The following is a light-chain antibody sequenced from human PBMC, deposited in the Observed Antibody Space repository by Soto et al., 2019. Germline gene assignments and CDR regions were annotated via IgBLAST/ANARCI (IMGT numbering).Light chain of an antibody. CDR1: QSVSSY. V-gene: IGKV3-11*01. Sequence: EXVLTQSPATLSLSPGERDTLSCRASQSVSSYLAWYQQKPGQAPRLLIYDASNRATGIPARFSGSGSGTDFTLTISSLEPEDFAVYYCQQRSDWITFGQGTRLEIK. CDR3: QQRSDWIT. J-gene: IGKJ5*01. CDR2: DAS.